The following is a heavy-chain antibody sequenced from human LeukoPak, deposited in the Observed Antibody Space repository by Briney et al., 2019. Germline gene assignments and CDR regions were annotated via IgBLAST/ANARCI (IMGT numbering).Heavy chain of an antibody. CDR1: GGTFSSYA. CDR3: ASRRYYDFWSGYYPRYYYYMDV. V-gene: IGHV1-69*05. CDR2: IIPIFGTA. J-gene: IGHJ6*03. D-gene: IGHD3-3*01. Sequence: SVKVSCKAYGGTFSSYAISWVRQAPGQGLEWMGRIIPIFGTANYAQKFQGRVTITTDESTSTAYMELSSLRSEDTAVYYCASRRYYDFWSGYYPRYYYYMDVWGKGTTVTVSS.